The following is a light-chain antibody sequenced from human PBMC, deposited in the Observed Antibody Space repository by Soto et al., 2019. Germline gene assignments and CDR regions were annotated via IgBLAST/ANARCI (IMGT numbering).Light chain of an antibody. CDR3: QHYNNWWT. Sequence: EIVMTQSPATLSVSPGERASLSCRASQSVTSNLAWYQQKPGQAPRLLIYGASTRATGIPARFSDSGSGTEFTLTISSLQSEDFAVYYCQHYNNWWTFGQGTKVDIK. J-gene: IGKJ1*01. V-gene: IGKV3-15*01. CDR2: GAS. CDR1: QSVTSN.